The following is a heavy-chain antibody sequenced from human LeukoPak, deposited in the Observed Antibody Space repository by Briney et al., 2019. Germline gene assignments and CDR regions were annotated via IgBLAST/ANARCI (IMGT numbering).Heavy chain of an antibody. CDR2: IWYDGSNK. CDR1: GFTFSSYG. Sequence: GGSLRLSCAASGFTFSSYGMHWVRQAPGKGLEWVAVIWYDGSNKYYGDSVKGRFTISRDNSKNTLYLQMNSLRAEDTAVYYCARETWTGTYYYDMDVWGKGTTVTVSS. CDR3: ARETWTGTYYYDMDV. D-gene: IGHD3-10*01. V-gene: IGHV3-33*01. J-gene: IGHJ6*03.